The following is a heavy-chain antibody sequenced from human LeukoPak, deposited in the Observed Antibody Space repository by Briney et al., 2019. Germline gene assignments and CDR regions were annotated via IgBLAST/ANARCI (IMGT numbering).Heavy chain of an antibody. J-gene: IGHJ5*02. V-gene: IGHV1-2*02. CDR2: INPNSGGT. Sequence: ASVKVSCKASGYTFTCYYMHWVRQAPGQGLEWMGWINPNSGGTNYAQKFQGRVTMTRDTSISTAYMELGRLRSDDTAVYYCAREVAVAGGRFDPWGQGTLVTVSS. D-gene: IGHD6-19*01. CDR3: AREVAVAGGRFDP. CDR1: GYTFTCYY.